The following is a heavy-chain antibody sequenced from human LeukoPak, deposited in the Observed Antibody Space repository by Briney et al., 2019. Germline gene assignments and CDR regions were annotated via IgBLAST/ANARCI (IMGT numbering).Heavy chain of an antibody. CDR2: IRYDGITK. CDR3: AKSHVIASYVGDY. D-gene: IGHD2-21*01. V-gene: IGHV3-30*02. Sequence: GRSLRLSCAASGFTFSSYGMHWVRQAPGKGLEWVAYIRYDGITKHYADSVKGRFTISRDTSKNTLYLEMSSLRGEDMAVYYCAKSHVIASYVGDYWGQGTLVTVSS. CDR1: GFTFSSYG. J-gene: IGHJ4*02.